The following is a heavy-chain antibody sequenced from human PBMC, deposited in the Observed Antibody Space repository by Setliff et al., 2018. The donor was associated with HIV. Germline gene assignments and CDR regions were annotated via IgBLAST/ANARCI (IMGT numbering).Heavy chain of an antibody. CDR3: ARDIYDTSGYYYAFDI. CDR1: GFTFNSYG. D-gene: IGHD3-22*01. J-gene: IGHJ3*02. CDR2: IWYDASKK. V-gene: IGHV3-33*01. Sequence: PGGSLRLSCAASGFTFNSYGMHWVRQAPGKGLEWVALIWYDASKKEYAESVKGRFNILRDDSKKTVDLQMNSLRAEDTAVYYCARDIYDTSGYYYAFDIWGQGTMVTV.